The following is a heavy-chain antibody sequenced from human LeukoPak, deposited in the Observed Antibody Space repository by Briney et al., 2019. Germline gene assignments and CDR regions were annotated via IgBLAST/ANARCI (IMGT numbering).Heavy chain of an antibody. V-gene: IGHV3-53*01. CDR3: ARVAGGSSPYYFDY. D-gene: IGHD6-13*01. J-gene: IGHJ4*02. CDR1: GFTVSSNY. CDR2: IYSGGST. Sequence: GGSLRLSCAASGFTVSSNYMSWVRQAPGKGLEWVSVIYSGGSTYYADSVKGRFTISRDNSKNTLYLQMNSLRAEDTAVYYCARVAGGSSPYYFDYWGRGTLVTVSS.